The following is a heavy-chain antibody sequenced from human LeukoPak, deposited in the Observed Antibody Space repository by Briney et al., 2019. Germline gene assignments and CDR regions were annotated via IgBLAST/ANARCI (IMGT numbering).Heavy chain of an antibody. CDR3: ARDSYEVGSTFDY. D-gene: IGHD1-26*01. CDR1: GFTFTRYW. J-gene: IGHJ4*02. CDR2: INIDGTTT. V-gene: IGHV3-74*01. Sequence: GGSLRLSCAASGFTFTRYWMHWVRQVPGKGLVWVSRINIDGTTTNYADSVKGRFTVSRDNAKNTLFLQLSSLRVEDTAVYYCARDSYEVGSTFDYWGQGTLVTVSS.